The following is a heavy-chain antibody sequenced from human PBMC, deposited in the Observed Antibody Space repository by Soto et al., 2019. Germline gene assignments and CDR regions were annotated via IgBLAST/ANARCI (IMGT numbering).Heavy chain of an antibody. J-gene: IGHJ4*02. CDR2: ISGSGAST. Sequence: EVQLLESGGGLVQPGGSLRLSCAASGFTFITYAMSWVRQAPGKGLEWVSAISGSGASTYFADSVKGRFTISRDNSKNTLYLQMSSLRVEDTALYYCARAGAVNTGPDYWGQGTLVTVSS. D-gene: IGHD4-17*01. V-gene: IGHV3-23*01. CDR3: ARAGAVNTGPDY. CDR1: GFTFITYA.